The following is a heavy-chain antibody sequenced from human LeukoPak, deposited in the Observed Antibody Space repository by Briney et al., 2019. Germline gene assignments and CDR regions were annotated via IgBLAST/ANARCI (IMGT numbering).Heavy chain of an antibody. J-gene: IGHJ6*02. Sequence: GGSLRLSCAASTFTFSAYAMHWVRQAPGKGLEWVAVISYDGSNKYYADSVKGRFTISRDNSKNTLYLQMNSLTAEDTAVYYCAGVTPGTNDYYYYYGMDVWGQGTTVTASS. CDR1: TFTFSAYA. D-gene: IGHD2-8*01. CDR2: ISYDGSNK. V-gene: IGHV3-30*04. CDR3: AGVTPGTNDYYYYYGMDV.